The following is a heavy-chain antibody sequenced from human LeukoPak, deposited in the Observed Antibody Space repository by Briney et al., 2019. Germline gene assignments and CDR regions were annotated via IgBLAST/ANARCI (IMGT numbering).Heavy chain of an antibody. J-gene: IGHJ3*02. V-gene: IGHV3-23*01. CDR2: ISGSGGST. Sequence: GGSLRLSCAASGLTFSKASMTWVRQAPGKGLEWVSAISGSGGSTYYADSVKGRFTISRDNSKNTLYLQMNSLRAEDTAVYYCAKDPDIVVVPAAYDDAFDIWGQGTMVTVSS. CDR3: AKDPDIVVVPAAYDDAFDI. CDR1: GLTFSKAS. D-gene: IGHD2-2*01.